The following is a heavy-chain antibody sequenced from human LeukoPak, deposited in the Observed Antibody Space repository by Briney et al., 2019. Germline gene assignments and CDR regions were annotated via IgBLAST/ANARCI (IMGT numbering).Heavy chain of an antibody. V-gene: IGHV3-21*01. CDR2: ISSSSSYI. J-gene: IGHJ4*02. Sequence: KPGGSLRLSCAASGFTFSSYSMNWVRQAPGKGLEWVSSISSSSSYIYYADSVKGRFTISRDNAKNTLYLQMNSLRAEDTAVYYCAREVVRGVSLDYWGQGTLVTVSS. CDR1: GFTFSSYS. D-gene: IGHD3-10*01. CDR3: AREVVRGVSLDY.